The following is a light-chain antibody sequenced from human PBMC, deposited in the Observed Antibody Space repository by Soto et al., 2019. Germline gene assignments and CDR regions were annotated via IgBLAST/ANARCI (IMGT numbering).Light chain of an antibody. Sequence: EIVLTQSPATLSLSPGERATLSCRASQSVSSYLGWYQQKPGQAPRLLIYDASNRATGIPARFSGSGSGTDFTLTISSLDPEDFAVYYCQQRRNWPPITFGQGTRLEIK. CDR3: QQRRNWPPIT. V-gene: IGKV3-11*01. CDR2: DAS. J-gene: IGKJ5*01. CDR1: QSVSSY.